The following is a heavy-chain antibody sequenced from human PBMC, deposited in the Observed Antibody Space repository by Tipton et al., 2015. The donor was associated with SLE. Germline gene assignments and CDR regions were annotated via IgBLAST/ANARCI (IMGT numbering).Heavy chain of an antibody. J-gene: IGHJ4*02. CDR2: IFHSGIT. CDR3: ASGTLEWSHEPDY. CDR1: GASIGSGGYS. D-gene: IGHD3-3*01. Sequence: TLSLTCAVSGASIGSGGYSWNWIRQPPGKGLQWIGYIFHSGITYYNPSLKSRVTISVNTSKNQFSLRLSSVTAADTAMFYCASGTLEWSHEPDYWGQGTLVTVSS. V-gene: IGHV4-30-2*01.